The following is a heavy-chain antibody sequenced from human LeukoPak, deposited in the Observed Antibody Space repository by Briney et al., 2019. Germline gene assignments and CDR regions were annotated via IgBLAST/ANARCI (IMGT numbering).Heavy chain of an antibody. CDR2: IYYSGST. Sequence: SETLSLTCTVSGGSISNGGYYWSWIRQHPGKGLEWIGYIYYSGSTSYNPSLKSRVTISVDTSKNQFSLRLSSVTAADTAIYYCAGLVARKWLFDYWGQGTLVTVSS. CDR3: AGLVARKWLFDY. D-gene: IGHD3-22*01. J-gene: IGHJ4*02. CDR1: GGSISNGGYY. V-gene: IGHV4-31*03.